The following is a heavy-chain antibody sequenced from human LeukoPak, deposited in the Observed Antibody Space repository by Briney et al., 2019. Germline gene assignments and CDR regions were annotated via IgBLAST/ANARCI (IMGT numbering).Heavy chain of an antibody. Sequence: GGSLRLSCAASGFTFSSYAMSWVRQAPGKGLGWVSAISGSGGSTYYADSVKGRFTISRDNSKNTLYLQMNSLRAEDTAVYYCAKDSGLEGVNYWGQGTLVTVSS. CDR1: GFTFSSYA. CDR3: AKDSGLEGVNY. CDR2: ISGSGGST. J-gene: IGHJ4*02. D-gene: IGHD3/OR15-3a*01. V-gene: IGHV3-23*01.